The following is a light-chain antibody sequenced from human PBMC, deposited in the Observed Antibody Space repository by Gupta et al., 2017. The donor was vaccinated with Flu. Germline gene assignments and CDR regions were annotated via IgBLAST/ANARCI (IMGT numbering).Light chain of an antibody. CDR2: QDS. CDR1: KLGDKY. CDR3: QAWDSSSVV. V-gene: IGLV3-1*01. J-gene: IGLJ2*01. Sequence: SPGQTASITCSGDKLGDKYACWYQQKPGQSPVLGIYQDSKRPSGIPERFSGANSGNTATLTISGTQAMDEADYYCQAWDSSSVVFGGGTKLTVL.